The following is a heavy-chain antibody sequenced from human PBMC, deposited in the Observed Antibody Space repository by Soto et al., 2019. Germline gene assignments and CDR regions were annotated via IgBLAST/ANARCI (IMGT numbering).Heavy chain of an antibody. CDR1: DCILSSYA. V-gene: IGHV3-30-3*01. CDR3: VRNRRELPRDFQLHYYYYYGMDV. CDR2: ISYAGSNK. J-gene: IGHJ6*02. Sequence: QVQLVESGGGVVQPGRSLRLSCGASDCILSSYAMHWFRQVLGKGLEWVALISYAGSNKYYADCVKGQFTISRDNSKNTLSLQMNSLRAEDTAIDYSVRNRRELPRDFQLHYYYYYGMDVWGRGTTVIDSS. D-gene: IGHD3-3*01.